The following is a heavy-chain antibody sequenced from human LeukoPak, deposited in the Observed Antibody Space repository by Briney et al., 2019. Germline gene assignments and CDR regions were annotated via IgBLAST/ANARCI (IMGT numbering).Heavy chain of an antibody. CDR1: AYTFTYYY. CDR3: ARGRYCSGGSCYSGWSDP. J-gene: IGHJ5*02. V-gene: IGHV1-2*02. Sequence: ASVKVPCKASAYTFTYYYMHWVRQAPGQGLEWMGWINPNSGGTNYAQKFQGRVTMTSDTSISTAYMELSRLRSDDTAVYYCARGRYCSGGSCYSGWSDPWGQGTLVTVSS. D-gene: IGHD2-15*01. CDR2: INPNSGGT.